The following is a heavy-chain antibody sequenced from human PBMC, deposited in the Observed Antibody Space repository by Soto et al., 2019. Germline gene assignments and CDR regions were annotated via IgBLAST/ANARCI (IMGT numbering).Heavy chain of an antibody. CDR3: ARDVGFLEWLFTYTPFDY. CDR2: INAGNGNT. V-gene: IGHV1-3*01. J-gene: IGHJ4*02. Sequence: GASVKVSCKASGYTFTSYALHWVRQAPGQRLEWMGWINAGNGNTKYSQKFQGRVTFTRDTSASTAYMELGSLTSEDTAVYYCARDVGFLEWLFTYTPFDYWGQGTLVTVSS. D-gene: IGHD3-3*02. CDR1: GYTFTSYA.